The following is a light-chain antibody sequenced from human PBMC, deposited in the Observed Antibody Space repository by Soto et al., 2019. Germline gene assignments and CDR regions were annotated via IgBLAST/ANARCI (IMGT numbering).Light chain of an antibody. J-gene: IGKJ2*01. CDR2: GAS. V-gene: IGKV3-15*01. CDR1: QSVSSN. Sequence: EIVMTQSPATLSVSPGERATLSCRASQSVSSNLAWYQQKPGQAPRLLIYGASTRATGIPARFSGSGSGTDCTLTISSLQSEDFAVYYCQQYNNSSYTFGQGTKLEIK. CDR3: QQYNNSSYT.